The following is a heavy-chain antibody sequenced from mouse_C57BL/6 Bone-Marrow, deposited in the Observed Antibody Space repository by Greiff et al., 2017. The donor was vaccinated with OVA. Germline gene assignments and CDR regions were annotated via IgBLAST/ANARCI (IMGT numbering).Heavy chain of an antibody. Sequence: EVQGVESGGGLVQPGGSMKLSCVASGFTFSNYWMNWVRQSPEKGLEWVAQIRLKSDNYATHYAESVKGRFTISRDDSKSSVYLQMNNLRAEDTGIYYCTGGTAQATGFAYWGQGTLVTVSA. J-gene: IGHJ3*01. D-gene: IGHD3-2*02. CDR2: IRLKSDNYAT. CDR3: TGGTAQATGFAY. V-gene: IGHV6-3*01. CDR1: GFTFSNYW.